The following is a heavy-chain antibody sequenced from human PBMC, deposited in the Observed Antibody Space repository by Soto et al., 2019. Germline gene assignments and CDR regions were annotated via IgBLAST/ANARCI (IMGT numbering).Heavy chain of an antibody. D-gene: IGHD6-19*01. V-gene: IGHV4-4*07. Sequence: SETLSLTCTVSDGSISGNFLTWIRQPAGKGLEWIGRISSNGNTDYNPSLKSRVTMSIDTSKNHFSLDLISVAASDTAIYYCAREVWVAGLLYYFDFWGQGTLVTVSS. CDR3: AREVWVAGLLYYFDF. J-gene: IGHJ4*02. CDR1: DGSISGNF. CDR2: ISSNGNT.